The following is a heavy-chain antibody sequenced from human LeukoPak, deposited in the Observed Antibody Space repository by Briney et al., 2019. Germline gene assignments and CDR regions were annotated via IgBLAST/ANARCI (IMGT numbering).Heavy chain of an antibody. J-gene: IGHJ2*01. D-gene: IGHD2-21*02. Sequence: GGSLRLSCAASGFTFSSYWMSWVRQAPGKGLEWVANIKQDGSEKYYVDSVKGRFTISRDNAKNSLYLQMNSLRAEDTAVYYCARDRVAAVVTAIYWYFDLWGRGTLVTVSS. CDR3: ARDRVAAVVTAIYWYFDL. CDR2: IKQDGSEK. CDR1: GFTFSSYW. V-gene: IGHV3-7*01.